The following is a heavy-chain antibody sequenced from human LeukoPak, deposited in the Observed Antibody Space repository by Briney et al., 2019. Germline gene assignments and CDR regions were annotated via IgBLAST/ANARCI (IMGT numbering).Heavy chain of an antibody. CDR3: ARDPPDDYYDSSGGDY. CDR2: IFYDGSTA. J-gene: IGHJ4*02. CDR1: GFIFSNYA. D-gene: IGHD3-22*01. Sequence: PGGSLRLSCAASGFIFSNYAMHWIRQAPGKGLEWVAVIFYDGSTAYYADSVKGRFTISRDNSKNTLFLQMSSLRPEDTAVFYCARDPPDDYYDSSGGDYWGQGTLVTVSS. V-gene: IGHV3-30*04.